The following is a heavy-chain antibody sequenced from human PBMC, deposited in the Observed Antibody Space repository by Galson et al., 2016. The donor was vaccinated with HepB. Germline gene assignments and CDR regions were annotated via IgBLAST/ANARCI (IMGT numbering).Heavy chain of an antibody. V-gene: IGHV3-30*03. CDR2: ISSDGSNV. J-gene: IGHJ6*02. D-gene: IGHD1-26*01. Sequence: SLRLSCAASGFTFSDFGMHWVRQAPGKGLEWLAVISSDGSNVYHVDSVKGRFTISRDNSKNTLYLQMSSLRPEDTAVYYCARDGATAPEGYYYGMDVWGQGTTVTVSS. CDR1: GFTFSDFG. CDR3: ARDGATAPEGYYYGMDV.